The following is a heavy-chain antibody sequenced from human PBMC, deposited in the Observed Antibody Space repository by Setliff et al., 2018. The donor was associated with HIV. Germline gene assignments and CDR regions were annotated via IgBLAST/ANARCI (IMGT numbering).Heavy chain of an antibody. CDR3: VREVPHSCYFDS. CDR1: GYTFTGYY. CDR2: INPNGGGT. D-gene: IGHD2-15*01. Sequence: ASVKVSCKASGYTFTGYYMHWLRQAPGQGLEWMGWINPNGGGTNFAQKFQGRVTMTRDTSISTAYMELSRLRSDDTAVYYCVREVPHSCYFDSWGQGTQVTVSS. V-gene: IGHV1-2*02. J-gene: IGHJ4*02.